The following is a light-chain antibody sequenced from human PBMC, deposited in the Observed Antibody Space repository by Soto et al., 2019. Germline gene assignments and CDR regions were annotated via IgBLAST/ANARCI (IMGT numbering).Light chain of an antibody. CDR2: LGS. J-gene: IGKJ5*01. CDR3: MQAIQSPIT. V-gene: IGKV2-28*01. CDR1: QSLVDDNGYDY. Sequence: IVMTQSPRALAFTPVDPSSISCRSSQSLVDDNGYDYLDWYLQKPGQSPQLLIYLGSTRASGVPDRFSGSGSGTDFTLKISRVEAEDVGVYYCMQAIQSPITFGQGTRLEIK.